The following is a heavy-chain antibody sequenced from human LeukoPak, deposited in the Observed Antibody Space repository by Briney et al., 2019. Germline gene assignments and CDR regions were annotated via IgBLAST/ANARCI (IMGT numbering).Heavy chain of an antibody. CDR2: IRGDGGKK. D-gene: IGHD5-24*01. Sequence: GGSLRLSCAASGFTFSTYWMSWVRQAPGKGLEWVANIRGDGGKKNYVDSVRGRFTISRDNARSSLYLQMNSLRAEDTAVYYCAKALPDGYTGGYWGQGTLVTVSA. V-gene: IGHV3-7*03. CDR3: AKALPDGYTGGY. J-gene: IGHJ4*02. CDR1: GFTFSTYW.